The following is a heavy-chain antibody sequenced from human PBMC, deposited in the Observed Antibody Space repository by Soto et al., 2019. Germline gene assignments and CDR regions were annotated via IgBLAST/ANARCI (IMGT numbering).Heavy chain of an antibody. CDR1: GFTFNTYA. Sequence: PGGSLRLSCAASGFTFNTYAMSWVRQAPGKGLEWVSVISGSGGSTNYADSVKGRFTISRHNSKNTLYLQMNSLRAEDTAVYYCAVTGAVPQPHYWGQGTLVTVSS. CDR3: AVTGAVPQPHY. V-gene: IGHV3-23*01. D-gene: IGHD1-20*01. CDR2: ISGSGGST. J-gene: IGHJ4*02.